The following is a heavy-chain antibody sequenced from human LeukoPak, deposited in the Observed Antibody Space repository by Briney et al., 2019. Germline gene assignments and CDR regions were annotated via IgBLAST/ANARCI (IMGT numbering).Heavy chain of an antibody. CDR3: AKVPLGAGDY. D-gene: IGHD3-16*01. Sequence: GGSLRLSCAASGFTFSRYAMSWVRQTPGKGLEWISTISGGADISYYADSVKGRFAISRDNSKNALYLQMNSLRAEDTAVYYCAKVPLGAGDYWGQGTLVTVSS. J-gene: IGHJ4*02. CDR1: GFTFSRYA. CDR2: ISGGADIS. V-gene: IGHV3-23*01.